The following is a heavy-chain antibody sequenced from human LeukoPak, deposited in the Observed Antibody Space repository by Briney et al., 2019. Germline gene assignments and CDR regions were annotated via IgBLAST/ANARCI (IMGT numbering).Heavy chain of an antibody. V-gene: IGHV3-23*01. D-gene: IGHD3-22*01. CDR2: ISGSGGST. J-gene: IGHJ4*02. Sequence: GGSLRLSCAASGFTFSSYAMSWVRQAPGKGLEWVSAISGSGGSTYYADSVKGRFTISRDNSKNTLYLQMNSLRAEDTAVYYCAKDGYYYDSSGYRASIDYWGQGTLVTVSS. CDR1: GFTFSSYA. CDR3: AKDGYYYDSSGYRASIDY.